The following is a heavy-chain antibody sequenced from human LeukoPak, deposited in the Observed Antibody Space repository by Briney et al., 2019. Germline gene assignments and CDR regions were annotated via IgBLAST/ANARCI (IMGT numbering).Heavy chain of an antibody. CDR3: ARDASSGWIDL. V-gene: IGHV1-2*02. Sequence: APVTVSCKASGYTFTGYYIHWVRQAPGQGLEWMGWINSNSGGTNYAPKFQGRVTMTRDTSISTAYMELNSLRSDDTAVYYCARDASSGWIDLWGRGTLVTISS. CDR1: GYTFTGYY. J-gene: IGHJ2*01. CDR2: INSNSGGT. D-gene: IGHD6-19*01.